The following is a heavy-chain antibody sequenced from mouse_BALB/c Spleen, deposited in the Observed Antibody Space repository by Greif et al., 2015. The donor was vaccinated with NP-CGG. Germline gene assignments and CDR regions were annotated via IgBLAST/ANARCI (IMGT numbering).Heavy chain of an antibody. CDR1: GYTFTSYW. Sequence: DLVKPGASVKLSCKASGYTFTSYWINWIRQRPGQGLEWIGRIAPGSGSTYYNKMFKGKATLTVDTSSSTAYIQLSSLSSEDSAVYFCARGYGSYWYFDVWGAGTTVTVSS. CDR3: ARGYGSYWYFDV. J-gene: IGHJ1*01. D-gene: IGHD2-14*01. CDR2: IAPGSGST. V-gene: IGHV1S41*01.